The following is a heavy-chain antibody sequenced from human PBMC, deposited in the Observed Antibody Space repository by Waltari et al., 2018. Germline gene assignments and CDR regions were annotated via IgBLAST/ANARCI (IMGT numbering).Heavy chain of an antibody. V-gene: IGHV3-30*18. CDR2: IWYDGSNK. J-gene: IGHJ3*02. CDR1: GFTFRSYG. CDR3: AKGSSGI. Sequence: QVQLVESGGGVVQPGRSLRLSCAASGFTFRSYGMHWVRQAPGKGLEWVAVIWYDGSNKYYADSVKGRFTISRDNSKNTLYLQMNSLRAEDTAMYYCAKGSSGIWGQGTMVTVSS. D-gene: IGHD6-19*01.